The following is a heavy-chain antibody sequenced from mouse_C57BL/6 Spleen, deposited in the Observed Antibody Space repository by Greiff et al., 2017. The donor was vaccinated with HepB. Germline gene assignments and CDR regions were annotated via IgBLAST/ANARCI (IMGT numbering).Heavy chain of an antibody. D-gene: IGHD1-1*01. CDR3: ARRITTRVYAMDY. CDR1: GFTFSDYG. V-gene: IGHV5-17*01. CDR2: ISSGSSTI. Sequence: EVQLVESGGGLVKPGGSLKLSCAASGFTFSDYGMHWVRQAPEKGLEWVAYISSGSSTIYYADTVKGRFTISRDNAKNTLFLQMTSLRSEDTAMYYCARRITTRVYAMDYWGQGTSVTVSS. J-gene: IGHJ4*01.